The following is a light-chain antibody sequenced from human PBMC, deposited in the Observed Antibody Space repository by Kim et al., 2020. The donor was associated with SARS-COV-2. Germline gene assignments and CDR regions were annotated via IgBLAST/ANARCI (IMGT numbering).Light chain of an antibody. CDR2: GNT. V-gene: IGLV1-40*01. CDR3: QSYDSSLSGAWV. Sequence: QSVLTQPPSVSGAPGQRVTISCTGSSSNIGAGYDVHWYQQLPGTAPKLLIYGNTNRPSGVPDRFSGSKSGTSASLAFTGLQAEDEADYYCQSYDSSLSGAWVFAGGT. J-gene: IGLJ3*02. CDR1: SSNIGAGYD.